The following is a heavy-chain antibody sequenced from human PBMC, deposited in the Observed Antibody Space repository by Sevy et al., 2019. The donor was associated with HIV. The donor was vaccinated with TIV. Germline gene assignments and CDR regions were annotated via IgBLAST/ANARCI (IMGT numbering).Heavy chain of an antibody. CDR3: TRLIYPDDAFDI. V-gene: IGHV3-73*01. CDR2: IKKIGASYAT. CDR1: GFTFSGSA. J-gene: IGHJ3*02. Sequence: GGSLRLSCAASGFTFSGSALHWVRQASGKGLEWVGRIKKIGASYATAFAASLEGRFTISRDDLKNTVHLQMNSLKIEDTAVYYCTRLIYPDDAFDIWGQGTMVTVSS.